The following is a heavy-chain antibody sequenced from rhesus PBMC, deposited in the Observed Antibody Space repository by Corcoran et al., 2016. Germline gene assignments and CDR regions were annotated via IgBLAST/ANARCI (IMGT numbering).Heavy chain of an antibody. J-gene: IGHJ4*01. CDR1: GGFISGGCY. V-gene: IGHV4S7*01. D-gene: IGHD4-29*01. Sequence: QVQLQESGPGLVKPSETLSLTCAVSGGFISGGCYWGWLPQHPGKGLEWIGNIYGNSASTYYNPSLKSRVTISKDTSKNQFSLKLSSVTAADTAVYYCARGGSSYFDYWGQGVLVTVSS. CDR2: IYGNSAST. CDR3: ARGGSSYFDY.